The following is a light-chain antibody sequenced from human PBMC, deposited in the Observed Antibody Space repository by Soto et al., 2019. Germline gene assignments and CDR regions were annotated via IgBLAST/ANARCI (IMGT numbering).Light chain of an antibody. CDR3: QQYGSSRWT. J-gene: IGKJ1*01. CDR2: GAS. Sequence: EIVLTQSPGTLSLSPGERATLSCRASQSVSSSYLAWYQQKPGQAPRLLIYGASSRATGIPDSFSGSGSGTDFTLTISRLEPEDFAVYYCQQYGSSRWTFGQGTKVEIK. CDR1: QSVSSSY. V-gene: IGKV3-20*01.